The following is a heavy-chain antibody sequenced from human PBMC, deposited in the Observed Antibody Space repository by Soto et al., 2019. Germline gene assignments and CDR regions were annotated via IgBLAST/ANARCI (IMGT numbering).Heavy chain of an antibody. CDR1: GFSLTTSGVG. Sequence: QITLKESGPTRVKPTQPLALTCTFSGFSLTTSGVGVGWIRKTPGKALEWLAVIYWDDDKRYNPSLKNRLTNTKDTSKNQAVLIMADMDPVDTGTYFCAHRGYMYGNWDHGYFDYWGQGTLVTVSS. CDR3: AHRGYMYGNWDHGYFDY. J-gene: IGHJ4*02. V-gene: IGHV2-5*02. CDR2: IYWDDDK. D-gene: IGHD7-27*01.